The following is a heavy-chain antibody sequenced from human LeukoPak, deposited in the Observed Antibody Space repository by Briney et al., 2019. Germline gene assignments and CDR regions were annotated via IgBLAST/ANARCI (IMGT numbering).Heavy chain of an antibody. CDR1: HGSMSPNY. Sequence: SETLSLSCSVSHGSMSPNYWTWIRQPPGKGLEWIGSISYSGTINSNPSLKSRVTMSIDTSKNQFSLNLTSVTAADTAVYYCARVGATVSYCGMDVWGHGTTVTVSS. D-gene: IGHD1-26*01. V-gene: IGHV4-59*03. J-gene: IGHJ6*02. CDR3: ARVGATVSYCGMDV. CDR2: ISYSGTI.